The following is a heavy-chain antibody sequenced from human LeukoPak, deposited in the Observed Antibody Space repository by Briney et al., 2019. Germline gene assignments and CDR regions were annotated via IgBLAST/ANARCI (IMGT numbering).Heavy chain of an antibody. V-gene: IGHV1-69*13. CDR2: IIPIFGTA. CDR3: ARDKRAYDSSGHYYFGY. J-gene: IGHJ4*02. D-gene: IGHD3-22*01. CDR1: GGTFSSYA. Sequence: ASVKVSCKASGGTFSSYAISWVRQAPGQGLEWMGGIIPIFGTANYAQKFQGRVTITADESTSTAYMELSSLRSEDTAVYYCARDKRAYDSSGHYYFGYWGQGTLVTVSS.